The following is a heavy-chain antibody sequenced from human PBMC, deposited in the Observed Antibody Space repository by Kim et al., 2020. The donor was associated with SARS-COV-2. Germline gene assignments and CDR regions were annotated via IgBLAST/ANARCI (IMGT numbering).Heavy chain of an antibody. D-gene: IGHD3-16*01. Sequence: KVQGRVTMTRDTSTSTVYMELSSLRSEDTAVYYCARDRRLGSYYYGMDVWGQGTTVTVSS. CDR3: ARDRRLGSYYYGMDV. J-gene: IGHJ6*02. V-gene: IGHV1-46*01.